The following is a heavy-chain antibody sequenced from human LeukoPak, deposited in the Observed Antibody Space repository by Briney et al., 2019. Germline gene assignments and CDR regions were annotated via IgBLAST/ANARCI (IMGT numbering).Heavy chain of an antibody. CDR3: AKDLYTYYYGSGSYYNPDY. D-gene: IGHD3-10*01. CDR1: GFTFSSYA. V-gene: IGHV3-23*01. J-gene: IGHJ4*02. Sequence: GGSLRLSCAASGFTFSSYAMSWVRQAPGRGLEWVSAISGSGGSTYYADSVKGRFTISRDNSKNTLYMQMNSLRAEDTAVYYCAKDLYTYYYGSGSYYNPDYWGQGTLVTVSS. CDR2: ISGSGGST.